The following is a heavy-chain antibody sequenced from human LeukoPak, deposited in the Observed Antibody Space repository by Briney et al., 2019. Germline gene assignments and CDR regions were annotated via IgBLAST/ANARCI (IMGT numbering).Heavy chain of an antibody. D-gene: IGHD3-22*01. CDR1: GGSISSSSYY. V-gene: IGHV4-39*01. CDR3: ARHYYYDSSGYQKLNWFDP. J-gene: IGHJ5*02. CDR2: IYYSGST. Sequence: SETLSLTCTVSGGSISSSSYYWGWIRQPPGKGLEWIGSIYYSGSTYYNPSLKSRVTISVDTSKNQFSLKLSSVTAADTAVYYCARHYYYDSSGYQKLNWFDPWGQGTLVTVSS.